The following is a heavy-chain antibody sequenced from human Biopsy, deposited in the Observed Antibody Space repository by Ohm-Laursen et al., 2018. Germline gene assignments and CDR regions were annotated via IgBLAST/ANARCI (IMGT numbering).Heavy chain of an antibody. CDR1: GFTFDDHV. Sequence: SLRLSCTASGFTFDDHVMHWVRQAPGKGLEWVSGISWDGGSEGYADSVKGRFTISRDNAKNSLFLQMNSLTTEDTALYYCVRGYSSSWSGYLDHWGQGTLVTVSS. V-gene: IGHV3-9*01. CDR2: ISWDGGSE. D-gene: IGHD3-3*01. CDR3: VRGYSSSWSGYLDH. J-gene: IGHJ4*02.